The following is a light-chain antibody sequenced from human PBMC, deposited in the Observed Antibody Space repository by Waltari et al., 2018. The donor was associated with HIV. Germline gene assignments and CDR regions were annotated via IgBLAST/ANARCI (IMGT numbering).Light chain of an antibody. CDR1: SSDVGAYTY. Sequence: QSALTQPASVSGSPGPSITISCTGTSSDVGAYTYVSWYQQHPDRAPKLMIYEVSNRPLGVSNRFSGSKSGNTASLTISGLQAEDEADYYCTSYTSSTHVIFGGGTKLTVL. CDR3: TSYTSSTHVI. CDR2: EVS. J-gene: IGLJ2*01. V-gene: IGLV2-14*01.